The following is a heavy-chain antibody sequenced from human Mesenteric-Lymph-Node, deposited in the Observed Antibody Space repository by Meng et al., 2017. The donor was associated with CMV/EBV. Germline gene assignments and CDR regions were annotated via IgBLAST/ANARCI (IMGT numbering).Heavy chain of an antibody. Sequence: GESLKISCAASGFTFRLYEINWVRQAPGKGLEWVSYISGSGSPIKYADSVKGRFIISRDNAKNSVYLQMNSLRAEDTAVYYCARDSPDGMDVWGQGTTVTVSS. V-gene: IGHV3-48*03. CDR3: ARDSPDGMDV. CDR2: ISGSGSPI. J-gene: IGHJ6*02. CDR1: GFTFRLYE.